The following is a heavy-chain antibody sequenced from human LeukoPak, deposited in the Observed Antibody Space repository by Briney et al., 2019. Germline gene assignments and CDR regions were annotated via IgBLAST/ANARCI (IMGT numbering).Heavy chain of an antibody. Sequence: PGGSLRLSCAVSGFTFSGHWMFWVRQAPGKGLVWVSSINSDGSSTSYTDSVKGRFTVSRDNAKNTLYLQMNSLRAEDTAVYYCAGARWYSSDYWGQGTLVTVSS. CDR2: INSDGSST. CDR3: AGARWYSSDY. D-gene: IGHD5-24*01. CDR1: GFTFSGHW. J-gene: IGHJ4*02. V-gene: IGHV3-74*01.